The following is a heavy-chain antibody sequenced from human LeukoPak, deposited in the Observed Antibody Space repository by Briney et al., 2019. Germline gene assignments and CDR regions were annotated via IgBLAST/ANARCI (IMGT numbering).Heavy chain of an antibody. CDR1: GFTFNSYW. J-gene: IGHJ4*02. V-gene: IGHV3-7*01. Sequence: GGSLRLSCAASGFTFNSYWMSWVRQAPGKGLEWVANIKQDGSEKYYVDSVKGRFTISRDNAKNSLYLQMNSLRAEDTAVYYCARDFGGSYQGYWGQGTLVTVSS. CDR2: IKQDGSEK. CDR3: ARDFGGSYQGY. D-gene: IGHD1-26*01.